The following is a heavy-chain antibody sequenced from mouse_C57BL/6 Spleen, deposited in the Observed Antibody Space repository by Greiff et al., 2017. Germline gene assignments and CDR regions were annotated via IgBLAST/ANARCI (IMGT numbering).Heavy chain of an antibody. CDR2: IYPRSGNT. Sequence: VKLVESGAELARPGASVKLSCKASGYTFTSYGISWVKQRTGQGLEWIGEIYPRSGNTYYNEKFKGKATLTADKSSSTAYMELRSLTSEDSAVYFCARDGYYEDYWGQGTTLTVSS. D-gene: IGHD2-3*01. CDR3: ARDGYYEDY. J-gene: IGHJ2*01. CDR1: GYTFTSYG. V-gene: IGHV1-81*01.